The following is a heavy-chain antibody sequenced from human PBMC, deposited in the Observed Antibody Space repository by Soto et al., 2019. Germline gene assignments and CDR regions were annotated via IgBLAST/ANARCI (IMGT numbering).Heavy chain of an antibody. CDR2: MSHSGGT. Sequence: QVQLQQWGAGLLKPSETLSLTCAVYGGSVSGANYYWSWIRQPPGKGLEWIGEMSHSGGTHSNPSIKNRVTISVDTSTNPFSMKMRSVTAADTGIYDCARVERGTATTVVGAFDIWGQGTMVTVSS. CDR1: GGSVSGANYY. D-gene: IGHD1-1*01. J-gene: IGHJ3*02. V-gene: IGHV4-34*01. CDR3: ARVERGTATTVVGAFDI.